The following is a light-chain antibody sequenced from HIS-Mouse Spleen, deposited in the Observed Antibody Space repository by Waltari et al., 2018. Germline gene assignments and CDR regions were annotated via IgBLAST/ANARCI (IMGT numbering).Light chain of an antibody. CDR3: QQLNSYPPT. J-gene: IGKJ1*01. CDR1: QGINSY. Sequence: IQLTQSPSFLSATVGDRVTITCRASQGINSYLAWYQQKPEKAPKLLIYAASTLQSGVPSRFSGSGSGTEFTLTISSLQPEDFATYYCQQLNSYPPTFGQGTKVEIK. V-gene: IGKV1-9*01. CDR2: AAS.